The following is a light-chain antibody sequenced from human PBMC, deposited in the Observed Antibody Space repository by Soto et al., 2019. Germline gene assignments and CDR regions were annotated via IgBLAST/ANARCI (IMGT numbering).Light chain of an antibody. Sequence: DIQMTQSPSSLSASVGDRVTITCRASQSIGKHLNWYQQKPGKAPKFLIYYVSNLQSGVPSRFSGSGSGTDFNLTISCLQSEDFATYYCQQYYDYPRTFGPGTKVDI. CDR3: QQYYDYPRT. CDR2: YVS. V-gene: IGKV1-39*01. CDR1: QSIGKH. J-gene: IGKJ3*01.